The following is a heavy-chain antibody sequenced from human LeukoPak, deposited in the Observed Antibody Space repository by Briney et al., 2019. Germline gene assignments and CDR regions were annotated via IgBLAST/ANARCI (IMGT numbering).Heavy chain of an antibody. J-gene: IGHJ4*02. D-gene: IGHD3-22*01. CDR2: ISYDGSDK. V-gene: IGHV3-30*03. Sequence: GGSLRLSCAASGFTFSSYGMHWVRQAPGKGLEWVAVISYDGSDKYYADSVQGRFTISRDSSKNTLYLQMNSLRAEDTAVYYCAREIRGYYVAYWGQGTLVTVSS. CDR1: GFTFSSYG. CDR3: AREIRGYYVAY.